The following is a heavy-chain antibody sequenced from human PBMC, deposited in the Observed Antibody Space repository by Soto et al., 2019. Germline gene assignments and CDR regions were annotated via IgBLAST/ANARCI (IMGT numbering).Heavy chain of an antibody. J-gene: IGHJ6*02. V-gene: IGHV3-48*02. CDR1: GFTFSSYS. CDR3: ARDIVSPTYRYYGMDV. Sequence: GGSLRLSCAASGFTFSSYSMNWVRQAPGKGLEWVSYISSSSSTIYYADSVKGRFTISRDNAKNSLYLQMNSLRDEDTAVYYCARDIVSPTYRYYGMDVWGQGTTVTVSS. CDR2: ISSSSSTI. D-gene: IGHD1-26*01.